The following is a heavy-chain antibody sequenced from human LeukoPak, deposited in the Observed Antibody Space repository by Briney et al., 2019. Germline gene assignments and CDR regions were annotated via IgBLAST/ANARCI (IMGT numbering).Heavy chain of an antibody. CDR1: GFTFSSYG. CDR2: ISYDGSNK. CDR3: ARLAAAAT. D-gene: IGHD6-13*01. V-gene: IGHV3-30*03. Sequence: GGSLRLSCAASGFTFSSYGMHWVRQAPGKGLEWVAVISYDGSNKYYADSVKGRFTISRDNSKNTPYLQMNSLRAEDTAVYYCARLAAAATWGQGTLVTVSS. J-gene: IGHJ4*02.